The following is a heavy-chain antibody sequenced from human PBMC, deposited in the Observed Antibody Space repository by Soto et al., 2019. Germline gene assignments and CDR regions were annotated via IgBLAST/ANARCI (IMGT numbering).Heavy chain of an antibody. V-gene: IGHV3-21*01. CDR3: VGYCSGGSCYSESDY. Sequence: PGGSLRLSCAASGFTFSSYSMNWVRLAPGKGLEWVSSISSSISSIYYADSVKGRFTISRDNAKNSLYLQMNSLRAEDSAVYYCVGYCSGGSCYSESDYWGQGTLVTVSS. CDR2: ISSSISSI. J-gene: IGHJ4*02. CDR1: GFTFSSYS. D-gene: IGHD2-15*01.